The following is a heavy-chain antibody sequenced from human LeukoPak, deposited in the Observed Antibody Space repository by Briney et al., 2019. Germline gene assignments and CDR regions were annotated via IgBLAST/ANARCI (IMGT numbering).Heavy chain of an antibody. CDR2: INPRGGST. J-gene: IGHJ4*02. D-gene: IGHD5-24*01. V-gene: IGHV1-46*01. Sequence: ASVKDSCKASGCTFIDYYMHWVRRAPGQGLEWMGIINPRGGSTTYAQNFQGRVTMTRDTSTSTLYMELSSLRYEDTAVYYCARTRTDGYISYYCDYWGQGTLVTVSS. CDR3: ARTRTDGYISYYCDY. CDR1: GCTFIDYY.